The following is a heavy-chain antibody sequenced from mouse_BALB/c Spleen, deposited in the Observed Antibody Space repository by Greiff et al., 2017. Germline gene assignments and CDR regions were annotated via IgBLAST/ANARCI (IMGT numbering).Heavy chain of an antibody. Sequence: EVMLVESGGGLVQPGGSRKLSCAASGFTFSSFGMHWVRQAPEKGLEWVAYISSGSSTIYYADTVKGRFTISRDNPKNTLFLQMTSLRSEDTAMYYCARWLYGYDGGYYAMDYWGQGTSVTVSS. V-gene: IGHV5-17*02. J-gene: IGHJ4*01. CDR2: ISSGSSTI. CDR3: ARWLYGYDGGYYAMDY. D-gene: IGHD2-2*01. CDR1: GFTFSSFG.